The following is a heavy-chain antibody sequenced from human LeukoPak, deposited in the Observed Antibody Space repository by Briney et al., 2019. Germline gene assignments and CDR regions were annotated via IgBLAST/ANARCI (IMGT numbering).Heavy chain of an antibody. V-gene: IGHV1-18*01. J-gene: IGHJ4*02. CDR1: GYTSHFYG. Sequence: ASVKVSCKVSGYTSHFYGITWVRQAPGQGLEWLGWISTETQSPNYAQKLQDRLTITTDIATSTAYMELTSLRSDDTAVYYCARDGYQPLLPGNWGQGTLVTVSS. CDR2: ISTETQSP. D-gene: IGHD2-2*01. CDR3: ARDGYQPLLPGN.